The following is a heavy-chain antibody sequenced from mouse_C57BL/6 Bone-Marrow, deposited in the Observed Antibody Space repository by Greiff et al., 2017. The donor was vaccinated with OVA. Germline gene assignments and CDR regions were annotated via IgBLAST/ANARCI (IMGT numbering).Heavy chain of an antibody. CDR3: AGWGTAY. D-gene: IGHD3-3*01. J-gene: IGHJ3*01. Sequence: QVQLQQSGAELVRPGTSVKLSCTASGYTFTSYWMHWVKQRPGQGLEWIGVIDPSDSYTYYNQKFKGKATLTVDTSSSTAYMQLSSLTSEDSAVYYCAGWGTAYWGQGTLVTVSA. CDR2: IDPSDSYT. V-gene: IGHV1-59*01. CDR1: GYTFTSYW.